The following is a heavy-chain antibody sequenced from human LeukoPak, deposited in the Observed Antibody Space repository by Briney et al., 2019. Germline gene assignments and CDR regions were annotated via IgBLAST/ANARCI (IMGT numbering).Heavy chain of an antibody. CDR1: GFSFSNCG. CDR2: IRYHGSDK. D-gene: IGHD6-13*01. CDR3: AKSPGSWKFDD. Sequence: GGSLRLSCAASGFSFSNCGMHWVRQAPGKGLEWVAFIRYHGSDKYYADSVKGRFTISRDNSENMLYLQTSSLRVEDTAVYFCAKSPGSWKFDDWGQGTLVTVSS. J-gene: IGHJ4*02. V-gene: IGHV3-30*02.